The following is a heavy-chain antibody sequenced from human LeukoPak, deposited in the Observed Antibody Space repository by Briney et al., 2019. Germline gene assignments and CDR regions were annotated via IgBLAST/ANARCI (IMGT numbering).Heavy chain of an antibody. J-gene: IGHJ4*02. V-gene: IGHV3-74*01. D-gene: IGHD5-18*01. CDR2: MNSDGSST. Sequence: PGGSLKLSCAASGFTLSSYWMYWVRQAPGKGLVWVSRMNSDGSSTSYADSVKGRFTISRDNSKNTLYLQMNSLRAEDTAVYYCAKEYSYDYWGQGTLVTVSS. CDR3: AKEYSYDY. CDR1: GFTLSSYW.